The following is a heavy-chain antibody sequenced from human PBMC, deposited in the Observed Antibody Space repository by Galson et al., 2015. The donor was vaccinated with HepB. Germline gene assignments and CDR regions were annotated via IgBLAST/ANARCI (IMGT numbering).Heavy chain of an antibody. J-gene: IGHJ3*02. V-gene: IGHV3-7*01. Sequence: SLRLSCAASGFTFSSYWMSWVRQAPGKGLEWVANIKQDGSEKYYVDSVKGRFTISRDNAKNSLYLQMNSLRAEDTAVYYCARALDTYYDDSSCNALDIWGQGTMVTVSS. CDR3: ARALDTYYDDSSCNALDI. D-gene: IGHD3-22*01. CDR2: IKQDGSEK. CDR1: GFTFSSYW.